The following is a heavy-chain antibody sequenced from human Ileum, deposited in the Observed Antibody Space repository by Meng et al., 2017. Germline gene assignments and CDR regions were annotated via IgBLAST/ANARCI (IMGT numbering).Heavy chain of an antibody. J-gene: IGHJ4*02. CDR2: IYYNGSP. D-gene: IGHD3-10*01. CDR1: GGSISSGDYY. V-gene: IGHV4-30-4*01. CDR3: ARERRHYYGSGSFDY. Sequence: QVQLQESGPGLVKPSQTLSLTCTVSGGSISSGDYYWSWIRQPPGKGLEWIGYIYYNGSPFYNPSLRSRVTISVDTSKDQFPLKLTSVTAADTAVYYCARERRHYYGSGSFDYWGQGILVTVSS.